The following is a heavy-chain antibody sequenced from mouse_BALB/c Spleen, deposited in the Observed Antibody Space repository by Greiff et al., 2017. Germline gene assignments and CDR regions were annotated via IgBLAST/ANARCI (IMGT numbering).Heavy chain of an antibody. CDR3: ARGRVPLFDY. Sequence: EVQLQQSGPELVKPGASVKMSCKASGYTFTDYYMDWVKQSHGESFEWIGRVNPYNGGTSYNQKFKGKATLTVDKSSSTAYMELNSLTSEDSAVYYCARGRVPLFDYWGQGTTLTVSS. J-gene: IGHJ2*01. CDR1: GYTFTDYY. D-gene: IGHD2-14*01. CDR2: VNPYNGGT. V-gene: IGHV1-19*01.